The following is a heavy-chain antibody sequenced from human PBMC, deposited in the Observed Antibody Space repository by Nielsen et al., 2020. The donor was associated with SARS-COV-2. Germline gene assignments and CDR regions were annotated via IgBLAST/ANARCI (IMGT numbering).Heavy chain of an antibody. V-gene: IGHV4-39*07. D-gene: IGHD3-3*01. Sequence: SETLSLTCTVSGGSISSSSYYWGWIRQPPGKGLDWTGSIYYSGSTYYNPSLKSRVTISVDTSKNQFSLKLSSVTAADTAVYYCARRVTIFGVVDVIDYWGQGTLVTVSS. CDR3: ARRVTIFGVVDVIDY. CDR1: GGSISSSSYY. CDR2: IYYSGST. J-gene: IGHJ4*02.